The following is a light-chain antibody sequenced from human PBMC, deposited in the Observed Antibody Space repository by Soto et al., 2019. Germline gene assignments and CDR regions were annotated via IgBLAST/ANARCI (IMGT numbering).Light chain of an antibody. CDR2: EVT. J-gene: IGLJ2*01. Sequence: QPVLTQPASVSGSPGQSITISCTGTFSDVGGYDYVSWYQQHPGEAPKLMIYEVTNRPSGVSNRFSGSKSGNTASLSISGLQAEDEADYYCSSLTSTSTVIFGGGTKLTVL. V-gene: IGLV2-14*01. CDR1: FSDVGGYDY. CDR3: SSLTSTSTVI.